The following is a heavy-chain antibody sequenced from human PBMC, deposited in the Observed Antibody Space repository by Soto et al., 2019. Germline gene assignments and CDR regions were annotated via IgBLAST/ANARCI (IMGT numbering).Heavy chain of an antibody. V-gene: IGHV4-59*01. J-gene: IGHJ4*02. CDR1: AASFSKYY. CDR2: IYFNGNT. Sequence: SETLSLTCTVSAASFSKYYWSWIRQPPGKGLEWIGYIYFNGNTNYNPSLKRRVTISIDTSKNQFSLKLSSVTAADTAVYYCARGASKHDYWGQGTLVTVSS. CDR3: ARGASKHDY.